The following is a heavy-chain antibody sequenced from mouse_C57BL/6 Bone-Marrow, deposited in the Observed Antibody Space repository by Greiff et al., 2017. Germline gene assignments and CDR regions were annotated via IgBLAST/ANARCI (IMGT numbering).Heavy chain of an antibody. CDR3: TTVVANRTDC. CDR1: GYTFTNYW. Sequence: VQLQQSGAELVRPGTSVKMSCKASGYTFTNYWIGWAKQRPGHGLEWIGDIYPGGGYTNYNEKFKGKATLTADKSSSTAYMQFSSLTSEDSAIYSITTVVANRTDCWGQGTTLTVSS. D-gene: IGHD1-1*01. CDR2: IYPGGGYT. J-gene: IGHJ2*01. V-gene: IGHV1-63*01.